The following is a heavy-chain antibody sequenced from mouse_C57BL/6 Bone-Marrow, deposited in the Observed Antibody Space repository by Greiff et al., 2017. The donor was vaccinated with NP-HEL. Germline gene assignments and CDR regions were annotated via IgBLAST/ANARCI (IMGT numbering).Heavy chain of an antibody. CDR1: GYAFTNYL. J-gene: IGHJ3*01. CDR2: LNPGSGGT. D-gene: IGHD1-1*01. CDR3: ARWDYYYGSSFAY. V-gene: IGHV1-54*01. Sequence: QVQLKHSGAELVRPGTSVKVSCKASGYAFTNYLIEWVKQRPGQGLEWIGVLNPGSGGTNYNEKFTGKATLTADNSSSTAYMQLSSLTSEDSAVYFCARWDYYYGSSFAYWGQGTLVTVSA.